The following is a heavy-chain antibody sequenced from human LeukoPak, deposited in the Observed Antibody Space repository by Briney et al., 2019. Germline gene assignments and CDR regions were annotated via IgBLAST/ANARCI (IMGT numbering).Heavy chain of an antibody. CDR3: ARYDILAAYDY. V-gene: IGHV4-39*07. CDR2: IYYSGST. D-gene: IGHD3-9*01. Sequence: SETLSLTCSVSGGSISSSSYYWGWIRQPPGKGLEWIGSIYYSGSTYDNPSLKSRVTMSVDTSKNQFSLNLSSVTAADSAVYYCARYDILAAYDYWGQGTVVTVSS. J-gene: IGHJ4*02. CDR1: GGSISSSSYY.